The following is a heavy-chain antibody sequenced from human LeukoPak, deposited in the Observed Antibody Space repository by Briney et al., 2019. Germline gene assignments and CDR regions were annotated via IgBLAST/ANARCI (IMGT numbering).Heavy chain of an antibody. D-gene: IGHD2-8*01. J-gene: IGHJ6*02. Sequence: GGSLRLSCAASGFTFNNYWMTWFRQAPGKGPEWVANIKVDGSEIYYVDSVKGRFTISRDNAKNSLYLQMNSLRAEDTAVYYCTRDRQGPRLYEMDIWGQGTTVTVSS. CDR2: IKVDGSEI. CDR1: GFTFNNYW. CDR3: TRDRQGPRLYEMDI. V-gene: IGHV3-7*01.